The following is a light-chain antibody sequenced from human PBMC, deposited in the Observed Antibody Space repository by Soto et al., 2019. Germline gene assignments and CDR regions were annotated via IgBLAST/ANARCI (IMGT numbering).Light chain of an antibody. V-gene: IGKV3-15*01. J-gene: IGKJ3*01. CDR1: QSVSNN. CDR3: QQYSSWPFT. Sequence: EIVLTQSPATLSVFPGEKATLSCGASQSVSNNLARYHQKPGQAPRPLIYGASTRATGVPARFSGSGSGTEFTLTISSLQSEDSAIYYCQQYSSWPFTFGPGTKVDIK. CDR2: GAS.